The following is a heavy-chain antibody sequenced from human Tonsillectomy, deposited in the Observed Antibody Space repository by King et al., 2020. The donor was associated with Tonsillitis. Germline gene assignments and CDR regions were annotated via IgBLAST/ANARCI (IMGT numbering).Heavy chain of an antibody. V-gene: IGHV5-51*01. Sequence: VQLVESGAEVKKPGESLKISCKASGYSFTSYWIGWVRQKPGKGLEWMGIINPGDSDTRYSPAFQGQVTMSADKSISTAYLQWTSLKASDTAMYYCARRRGEYYDSSGYPDYWGQGTLVTVSS. J-gene: IGHJ4*02. CDR2: INPGDSDT. D-gene: IGHD3-22*01. CDR3: ARRRGEYYDSSGYPDY. CDR1: GYSFTSYW.